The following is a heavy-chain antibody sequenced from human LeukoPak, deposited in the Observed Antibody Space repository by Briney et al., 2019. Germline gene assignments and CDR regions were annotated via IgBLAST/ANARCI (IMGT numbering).Heavy chain of an antibody. V-gene: IGHV4-61*02. CDR2: IYTSGST. CDR1: GGSISSGSYY. Sequence: SETLSLTCTVSGGSISSGSYYWSWIRQPAGKGLEWIGRIYTSGSTNYNPSLKSRVTISADTPKNQFSLKLSSVTAADTAVYYCARDRSVADTSLGYWGQGTLVTVSS. D-gene: IGHD6-19*01. J-gene: IGHJ4*02. CDR3: ARDRSVADTSLGY.